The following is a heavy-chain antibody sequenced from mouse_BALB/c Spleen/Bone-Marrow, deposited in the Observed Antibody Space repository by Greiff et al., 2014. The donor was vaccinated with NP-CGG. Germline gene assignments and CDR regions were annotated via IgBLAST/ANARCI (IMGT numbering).Heavy chain of an antibody. CDR3: TRHGGYYPYYYAMDY. D-gene: IGHD2-3*01. V-gene: IGHV5-12-1*01. CDR1: GFAFSSYD. Sequence: EVKLVESGGGLVKPGGSLKLSCAASGFAFSSYDMSWVRQTPEKRLEWVAYISHGGGTTYYSDTVKGRFTISGDNAKNTLYLQMSSLKSEDTAIYYCTRHGGYYPYYYAMDYWGHGTSVTVSS. J-gene: IGHJ4*01. CDR2: ISHGGGTT.